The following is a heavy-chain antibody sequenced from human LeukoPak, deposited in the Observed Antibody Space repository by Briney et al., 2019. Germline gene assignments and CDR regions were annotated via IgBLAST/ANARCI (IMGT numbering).Heavy chain of an antibody. CDR3: AKLTTRMEGTVDY. CDR1: GFTFSSYG. D-gene: IGHD1/OR15-1a*01. CDR2: IWYDGSNK. J-gene: IGHJ4*02. V-gene: IGHV3-33*06. Sequence: GGSLRLSCAASGFTFSSYGMHWVRQAPGKGLEWVAVIWYDGSNKYYADSVKGRFTISRDNSKNTLYLQMNSLRAEDTAVYYCAKLTTRMEGTVDYWGQGTLVTVSS.